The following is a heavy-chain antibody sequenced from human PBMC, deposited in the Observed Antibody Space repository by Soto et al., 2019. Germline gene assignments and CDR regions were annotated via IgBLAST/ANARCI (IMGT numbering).Heavy chain of an antibody. CDR3: ARHGYPGYCSSTSCPIYYYYYYMDV. CDR2: IYYSGST. CDR1: GGSISSSSYY. V-gene: IGHV4-39*01. Sequence: SETLSLTCTVSGGSISSSSYYWGWIRQPPGKGLEWIGSIYYSGSTYYNPSLKSRVTISVDTSKNQFSLKLSSVTAADTAVYYFARHGYPGYCSSTSCPIYYYYYYMDVWGKGTTVTVSS. J-gene: IGHJ6*03. D-gene: IGHD2-2*01.